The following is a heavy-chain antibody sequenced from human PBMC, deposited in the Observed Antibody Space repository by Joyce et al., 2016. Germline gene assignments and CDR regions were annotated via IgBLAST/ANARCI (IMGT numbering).Heavy chain of an antibody. J-gene: IGHJ5*02. CDR1: GGAFNSYS. CDR3: ARENMVRGVISWLDP. V-gene: IGHV1-69*01. CDR2: IIPVFGTG. D-gene: IGHD3-10*01. Sequence: QVQLVQSGAEVKKPGSSVNVSCTTSGGAFNSYSISGVRQAPGQGLEWMGEIIPVFGTGNYAPKFQGRVTIIADESTSTVYMELSSLRFEDTAVYYCARENMVRGVISWLDPWGQGTLVTVSS.